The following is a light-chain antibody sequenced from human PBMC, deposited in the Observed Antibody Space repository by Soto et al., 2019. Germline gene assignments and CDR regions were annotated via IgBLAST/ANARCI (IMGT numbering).Light chain of an antibody. CDR1: QSISSY. CDR2: AAS. Sequence: DIQMTQSPSSLSVSLGDRVTITCRASQSISSYLNWYQQKPGKAPKLVIYAASSLQRGVPSRFSGSGSGTDFTLTISSLQPEDFATYYCQQSYITPQTFGPGTKLEIK. CDR3: QQSYITPQT. J-gene: IGKJ2*01. V-gene: IGKV1-39*01.